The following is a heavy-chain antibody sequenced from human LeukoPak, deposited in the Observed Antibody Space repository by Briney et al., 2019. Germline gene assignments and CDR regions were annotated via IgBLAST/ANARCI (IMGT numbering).Heavy chain of an antibody. J-gene: IGHJ4*02. CDR2: IYTSGST. D-gene: IGHD5-18*01. V-gene: IGHV4-61*02. CDR1: GGSISSGSYY. CDR3: ARDRGYSYGFFDY. Sequence: SQTLSLTCTVSGGSISSGSYYWSWIRQPAGKGLEWIGRIYTSGSTNYNPSLKSRVTISVDTSKNQFSLKLSSVTAADTAVYYCARDRGYSYGFFDYWGRGTLVTVSS.